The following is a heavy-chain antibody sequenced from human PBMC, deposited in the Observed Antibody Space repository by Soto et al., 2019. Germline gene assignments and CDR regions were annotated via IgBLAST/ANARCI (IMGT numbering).Heavy chain of an antibody. J-gene: IGHJ4*02. CDR1: GFTFSSYG. CDR2: ISYDGSNK. CDR3: AKDMGY. D-gene: IGHD3-10*01. Sequence: QVQLVESGGGVVQPGRSLRLSCAASGFTFSSYGMHWVRQAPGKGLEWVAVISYDGSNKYYADSVKGRFTISRDNSKNSLYLQMNSLRAEDPAVYYCAKDMGYWGQGTLVTVSS. V-gene: IGHV3-30*18.